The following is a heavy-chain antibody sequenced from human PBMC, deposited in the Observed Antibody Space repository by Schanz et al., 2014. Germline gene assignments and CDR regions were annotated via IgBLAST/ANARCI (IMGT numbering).Heavy chain of an antibody. CDR1: GYSISSGYY. V-gene: IGHV4-38-2*02. D-gene: IGHD7-27*01. J-gene: IGHJ4*02. CDR3: ARSTGDPFDY. Sequence: QVQLQESGPGLVKPSETLSLTCTVSGYSISSGYYWGWIRQPPGKGLEWIGSVYHSGSPYYNPSLKSRVTILVDPSKTQFPLKLSSVTAADTAVYYCARSTGDPFDYWGQGTLVTVSS. CDR2: VYHSGSP.